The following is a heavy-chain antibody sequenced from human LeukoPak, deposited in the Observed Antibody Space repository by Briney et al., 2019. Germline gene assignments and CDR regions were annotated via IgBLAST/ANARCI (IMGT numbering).Heavy chain of an antibody. CDR1: GFTFNSYS. V-gene: IGHV3-21*06. J-gene: IGHJ3*02. Sequence: GGSLRLSCAASGFTFNSYSMNWVRQAPGKGLEWVSSISGSNSYIYYADSMKGRFTISRDNAKNTLYLHMTNLRADDMAVYYCARDAVGARAFDIWGQGVMVTV. D-gene: IGHD3-3*01. CDR3: ARDAVGARAFDI. CDR2: ISGSNSYI.